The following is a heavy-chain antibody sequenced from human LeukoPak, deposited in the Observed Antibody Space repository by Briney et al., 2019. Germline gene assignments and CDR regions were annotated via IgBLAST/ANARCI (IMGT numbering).Heavy chain of an antibody. CDR3: ARASWFGELSDAFDI. Sequence: ASVKVSCKASGYAFTGYYMHWVRQAPGQGLEWMGWINPNSGGTNYAQKFQGRVTMTRDTSITTAYMELSRLRSDDTAVYYCARASWFGELSDAFDIWGQGTMVTVSS. CDR1: GYAFTGYY. V-gene: IGHV1-2*02. J-gene: IGHJ3*02. CDR2: INPNSGGT. D-gene: IGHD3-10*01.